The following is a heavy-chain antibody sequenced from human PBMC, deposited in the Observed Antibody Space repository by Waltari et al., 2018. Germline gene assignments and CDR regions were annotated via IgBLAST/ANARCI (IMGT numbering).Heavy chain of an antibody. D-gene: IGHD2-15*01. V-gene: IGHV4-39*01. J-gene: IGHJ4*02. Sequence: QLQLQESGPGLVKASETLSLTCTVSGDSISSSSYYWGWVRQPPGKGLEWIGNMSYSGRTYYHPSLKGRVTIAGDTSKSQFSLKLSSVTAADTSMYYCVRHARTTSGGKHFDHWGQGMLVTVSP. CDR3: VRHARTTSGGKHFDH. CDR2: MSYSGRT. CDR1: GDSISSSSYY.